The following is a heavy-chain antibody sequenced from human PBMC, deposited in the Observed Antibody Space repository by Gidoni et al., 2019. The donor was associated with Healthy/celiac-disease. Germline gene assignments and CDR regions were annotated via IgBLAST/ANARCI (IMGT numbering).Heavy chain of an antibody. J-gene: IGHJ3*02. Sequence: QVQLVESGGGVVQPGRSLRLSCAASGFTFSSYAMHWVRQAPGKGLEWVAVISYDGSNKYYADSVKGRFTISRDNSKNTLYLQMNSLRAEDTAVYYCARGSKDIVVVVAATHRIDAFDIWGQGTMVTVSS. CDR1: GFTFSSYA. CDR3: ARGSKDIVVVVAATHRIDAFDI. D-gene: IGHD2-15*01. V-gene: IGHV3-30-3*01. CDR2: ISYDGSNK.